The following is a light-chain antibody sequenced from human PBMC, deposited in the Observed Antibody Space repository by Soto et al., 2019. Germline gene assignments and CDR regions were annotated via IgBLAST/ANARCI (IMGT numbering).Light chain of an antibody. Sequence: QSPLTQPASLSGSPGQSSPMSCTGTSSGIRAYDYVSWYQQHPGKAPKLMIYEVSNRPSGVSNRFSGSKSGNTASLTISGLQAEDDADYYCSSYTSSSTLDNSVFGTGTKVTVL. CDR3: SSYTSSSTLDNSV. CDR1: SSGIRAYDY. J-gene: IGLJ1*01. CDR2: EVS. V-gene: IGLV2-14*01.